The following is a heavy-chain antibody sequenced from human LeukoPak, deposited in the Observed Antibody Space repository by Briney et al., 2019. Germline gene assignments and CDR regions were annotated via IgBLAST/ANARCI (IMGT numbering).Heavy chain of an antibody. V-gene: IGHV4-38-2*02. CDR3: ARDGPHDSGAFDI. J-gene: IGHJ3*02. CDR1: GYSISSGYF. Sequence: SETLSLTCTASGYSISSGYFWGWIRQPPGKGLEWMGSIYHTGSTYYNASLKSRVTISVDASKNQISLKLNSVTAADTAVYYCARDGPHDSGAFDIWGEGTRVAVSS. D-gene: IGHD3-22*01. CDR2: IYHTGST.